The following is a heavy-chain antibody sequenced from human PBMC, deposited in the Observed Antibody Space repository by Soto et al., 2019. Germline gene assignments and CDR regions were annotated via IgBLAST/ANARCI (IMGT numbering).Heavy chain of an antibody. Sequence: QVQLVQSGAEVKKPGASVKISCKASGYTFTRYTMNWVRQAPGQRLEWMGWINPDNGNTKSSQKFQDRVIITRDTSASTAYRDLSSLSSDDTAVYYCASGIATGQLAPWGQGTLVTVSS. J-gene: IGHJ5*02. CDR2: INPDNGNT. CDR3: ASGIATGQLAP. D-gene: IGHD6-13*01. V-gene: IGHV1-3*01. CDR1: GYTFTRYT.